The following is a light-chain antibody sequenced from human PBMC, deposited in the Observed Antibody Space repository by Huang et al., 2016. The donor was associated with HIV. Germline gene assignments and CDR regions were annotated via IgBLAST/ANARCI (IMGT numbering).Light chain of an antibody. J-gene: IGKJ1*01. CDR3: HQYYATGT. CDR2: WAS. V-gene: IGKV4-1*01. CDR1: QSLLYSSNNKNY. Sequence: DIVMTQSPDSPAVSLGERATINCKSSQSLLYSSNNKNYLAWYQQKPGQPPKLLIYWASTRESGVPDRFSGSGSETDFTLTISSLQAEDVAVYYCHQYYATGTFGQGTKVEI.